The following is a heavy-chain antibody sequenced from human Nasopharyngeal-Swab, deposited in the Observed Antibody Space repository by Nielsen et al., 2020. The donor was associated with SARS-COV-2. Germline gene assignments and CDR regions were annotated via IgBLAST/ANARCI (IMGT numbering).Heavy chain of an antibody. CDR3: ARGLRRGADY. J-gene: IGHJ4*02. CDR2: MNPNSGNT. V-gene: IGHV1-8*02. Sequence: SVNVSCKASGYTFTSYGISWVRQATGQGLEWIGWMNPNSGNTGHAQKFQGRVTMTRNTSISTAYMELSGLRSEDTAVYYCARGLRRGADYWGQGTLVTVSS. CDR1: GYTFTSYG.